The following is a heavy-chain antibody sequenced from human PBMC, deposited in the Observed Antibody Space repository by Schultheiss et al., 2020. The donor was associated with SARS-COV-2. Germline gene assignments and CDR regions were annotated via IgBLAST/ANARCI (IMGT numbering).Heavy chain of an antibody. CDR3: ARDSFGATEYYYYMDV. CDR2: INPNSGGT. J-gene: IGHJ6*03. Sequence: GESLKISCTASGYTFTSYAMHWVRQAPGQRLEWMGWINPNSGGTNYAQKFQGWVTMTRDTSISTAYMELSRLRSDDTAVYYCARDSFGATEYYYYMDVWGKGTTVTVSS. V-gene: IGHV1-2*04. CDR1: GYTFTSYA. D-gene: IGHD3-16*01.